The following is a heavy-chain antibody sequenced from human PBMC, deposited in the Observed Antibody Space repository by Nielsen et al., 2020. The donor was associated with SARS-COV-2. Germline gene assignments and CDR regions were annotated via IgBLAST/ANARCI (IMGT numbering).Heavy chain of an antibody. CDR1: GFTFSSYG. Sequence: GESLKISCAASGFTFSSYGMHWVRQAPGKGLEWVAVIWYDGSNKYYADSVKGRFTISRDNSKNTLYLQMNSLRAEDTAVYYCARAHLPIAVAGFFDYWGQGTLVTVSS. V-gene: IGHV3-30*19. D-gene: IGHD6-19*01. CDR3: ARAHLPIAVAGFFDY. CDR2: IWYDGSNK. J-gene: IGHJ4*02.